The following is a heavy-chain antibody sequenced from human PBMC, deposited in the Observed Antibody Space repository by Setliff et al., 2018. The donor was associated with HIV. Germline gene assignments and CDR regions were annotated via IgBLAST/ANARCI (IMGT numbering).Heavy chain of an antibody. Sequence: LSLTCSVSGGSVRNNNYYWGWIRQPPGKGLEWIGYIYYSVSTKYNPSLKSRVSMSIDTSKNQFSLKMSSVTAADTAVYYCARGVVDYDFWSGSGDYYYMDVWGKGTTVTVSS. V-gene: IGHV4-61*05. CDR2: IYYSVST. CDR1: GGSVRNNNYY. J-gene: IGHJ6*03. CDR3: ARGVVDYDFWSGSGDYYYMDV. D-gene: IGHD3-3*01.